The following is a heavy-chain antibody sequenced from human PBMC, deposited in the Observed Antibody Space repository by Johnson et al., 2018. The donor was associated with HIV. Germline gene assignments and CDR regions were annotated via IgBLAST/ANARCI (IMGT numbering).Heavy chain of an antibody. CDR3: ARDVTKDAFDI. CDR2: IYSGGST. CDR1: GFIVSSNY. J-gene: IGHJ3*02. Sequence: EVQLVESGGGLVQPGGSLRLSCAASGFIVSSNYMSWVRQAPGKGLEWVSVIYSGGSTYYADSVKGRFTISRDNSKNTLYLQLNSLRAEDTAVYYCARDVTKDAFDIWGQGTMVTVS. D-gene: IGHD4-17*01. V-gene: IGHV3-66*01.